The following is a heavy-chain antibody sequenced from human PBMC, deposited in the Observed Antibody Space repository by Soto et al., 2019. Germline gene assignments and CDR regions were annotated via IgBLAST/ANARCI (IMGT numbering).Heavy chain of an antibody. V-gene: IGHV1-69*13. D-gene: IGHD1-26*01. CDR1: GGTFSSFA. J-gene: IGHJ4*02. CDR2: IIPIFGTA. CDR3: ARTTGIVGATDY. Sequence: SVKVSCKASGGTFSSFAISWVRQAPGQGLEWMGGIIPIFGTANYAQKFQGRVTITADESTSTAYMELSSLRSEDTAVYYCARTTGIVGATDYWGQGTLVTVSS.